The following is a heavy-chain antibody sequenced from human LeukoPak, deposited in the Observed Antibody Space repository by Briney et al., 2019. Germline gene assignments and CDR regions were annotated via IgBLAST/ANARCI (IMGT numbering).Heavy chain of an antibody. CDR3: AKEVFTGSGGAFDI. CDR2: ISESGSII. J-gene: IGHJ3*02. CDR1: GFTFSDYY. D-gene: IGHD1-14*01. V-gene: IGHV3-11*04. Sequence: GGSLRLSCAASGFTFSDYYMTWIRQAPGKGLEWLSYISESGSIIFYADSVKGRFTISRDNAKNSLYLQMNSLRAEDTAVYYCAKEVFTGSGGAFDIWGQGTMVTVSS.